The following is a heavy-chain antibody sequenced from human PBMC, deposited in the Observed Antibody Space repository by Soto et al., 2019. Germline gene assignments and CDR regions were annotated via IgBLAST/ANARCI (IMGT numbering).Heavy chain of an antibody. Sequence: EVQLLESGGGLVQPRGSLRLSCAASGFTFSSYAMSWVRQAPGKGLEWVSAISGSGSSTYYADSVKGRFTISRDNSKNTVYLQMNSLRAEDTALYYCAKSDQWLVTEYFHHWGQGTLVTVSS. CDR2: ISGSGSST. J-gene: IGHJ1*01. V-gene: IGHV3-23*01. CDR1: GFTFSSYA. D-gene: IGHD6-19*01. CDR3: AKSDQWLVTEYFHH.